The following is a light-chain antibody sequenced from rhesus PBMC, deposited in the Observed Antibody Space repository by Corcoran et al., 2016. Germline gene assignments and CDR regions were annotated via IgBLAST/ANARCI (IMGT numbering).Light chain of an antibody. J-gene: IGKJ3*01. CDR3: QETSNLFT. V-gene: IGKV3-31*02. Sequence: EIVMTQSPATLSLSPGETATISCRTSQSVSSKLAWYQQKPGQAPRLLIYGASSRATAIPDRLSGSGSGTDFTLTISSLEPEDFAVYYCQETSNLFTFGPGTKLDIK. CDR2: GAS. CDR1: QSVSSK.